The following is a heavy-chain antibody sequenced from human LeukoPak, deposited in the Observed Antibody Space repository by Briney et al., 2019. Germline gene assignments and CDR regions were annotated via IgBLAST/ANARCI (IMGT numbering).Heavy chain of an antibody. V-gene: IGHV3-66*01. J-gene: IGHJ4*02. CDR1: GFTVSTYY. CDR3: AAITGYSSGWYLGDFDY. Sequence: PGGSLRLSCAASGFTVSTYYMTWVRQAPGKGLEWVSIIYSGGSTYYADSVKGRFTISRDNSKNTVYLQMNSLRAEDTAVYYCAAITGYSSGWYLGDFDYWGQGTLVTVSS. CDR2: IYSGGST. D-gene: IGHD6-19*01.